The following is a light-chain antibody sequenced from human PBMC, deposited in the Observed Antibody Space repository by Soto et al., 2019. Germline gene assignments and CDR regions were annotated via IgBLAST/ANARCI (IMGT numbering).Light chain of an antibody. CDR1: NPNNGNNY. CDR3: GTWDSSLSAPGNV. CDR2: ENN. V-gene: IGLV1-51*02. Sequence: SLLTQPPPVSAAPGQKVTIFFSWSNPNNGNNYVSWYQQLPGTAPKLLIYENNKRPSGIPDRFSGSKSGTSATLGITGLQTGDEADYYCGTWDSSLSAPGNVFGTGTKVTVL. J-gene: IGLJ1*01.